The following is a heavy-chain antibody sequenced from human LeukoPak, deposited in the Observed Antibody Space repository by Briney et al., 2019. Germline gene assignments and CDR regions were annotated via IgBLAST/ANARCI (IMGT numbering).Heavy chain of an antibody. Sequence: SETLSLTCTVSGGSISSSNYYWGWIRQPPGKGLEWIGSIYYSGSTYYNPSLKSRVTISVDTSKNKFSLKLSSVTAADTAVYYCARATTDWGYPFDYWGQGTLVTVSS. V-gene: IGHV4-39*01. CDR1: GGSISSSNYY. CDR2: IYYSGST. CDR3: ARATTDWGYPFDY. D-gene: IGHD3-9*01. J-gene: IGHJ4*02.